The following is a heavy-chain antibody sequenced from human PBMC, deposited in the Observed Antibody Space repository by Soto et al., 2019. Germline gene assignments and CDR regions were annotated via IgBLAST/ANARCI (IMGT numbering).Heavy chain of an antibody. CDR1: GASISSRNYY. Sequence: SETLSLTCNVSGASISSRNYYWGWIRQPPGKGLEWFGSIFYSGSTYYNPSLKSRVTISIVTSQNQFSLRLTSLTAADTAVYYCVRHPRIMVPRQHDYFFDTWGPGNLVTVSS. J-gene: IGHJ4*02. CDR2: IFYSGST. CDR3: VRHPRIMVPRQHDYFFDT. D-gene: IGHD2-8*01. V-gene: IGHV4-39*01.